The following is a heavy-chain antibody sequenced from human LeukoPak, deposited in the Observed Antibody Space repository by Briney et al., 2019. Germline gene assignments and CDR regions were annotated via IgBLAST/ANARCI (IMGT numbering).Heavy chain of an antibody. CDR3: ASGTYSSSWYGGYFQH. D-gene: IGHD6-13*01. V-gene: IGHV4-59*01. Sequence: SETLSLTCNVSGGSLRSAYWSWIRQPPGKGLEYIGYIHHSGSTDYNPSLKSRVTISVDTSKNQFSLKLSSVTAADTAVYYCASGTYSSSWYGGYFQHWGQGTLVTVSS. J-gene: IGHJ1*01. CDR2: IHHSGST. CDR1: GGSLRSAY.